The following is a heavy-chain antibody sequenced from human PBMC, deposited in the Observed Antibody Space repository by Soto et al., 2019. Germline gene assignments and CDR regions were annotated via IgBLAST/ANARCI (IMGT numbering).Heavy chain of an antibody. J-gene: IGHJ6*02. V-gene: IGHV1-3*01. CDR3: ARVYCSSTSCSYYYGMDV. CDR2: INAGNGNT. D-gene: IGHD2-2*01. Sequence: QVQLVQSGAEVKKPGASVKVSCKASGYTFTSYAMHWVRQASGQRLEWMGWINAGNGNTKYSQKFQGRVTITRDTSASTAYMELSSLRSEDTAVYYCARVYCSSTSCSYYYGMDVWGQGTTVTVSS. CDR1: GYTFTSYA.